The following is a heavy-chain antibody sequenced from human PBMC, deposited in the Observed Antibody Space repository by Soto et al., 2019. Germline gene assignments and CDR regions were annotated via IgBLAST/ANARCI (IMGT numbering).Heavy chain of an antibody. D-gene: IGHD3-10*01. V-gene: IGHV1-69*13. CDR2: IIPIFGTA. CDR1: GGTFSSYA. J-gene: IGHJ4*02. Sequence: GASVKVSCKASGGTFSSYAISWVRQAHGQGLEWMGGIIPIFGTANYAQKFQGRVTITADESTSTAYMELSSLRSEDTAVYYCARGYYYGSGSPPYFDYWGQGTLVTVSS. CDR3: ARGYYYGSGSPPYFDY.